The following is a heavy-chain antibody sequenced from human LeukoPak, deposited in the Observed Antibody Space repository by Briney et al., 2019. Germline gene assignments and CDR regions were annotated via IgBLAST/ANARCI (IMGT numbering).Heavy chain of an antibody. CDR2: IRYDGNNK. CDR1: GFTFSSYG. J-gene: IGHJ6*03. V-gene: IGHV3-30*02. D-gene: IGHD3-3*01. Sequence: AGGSLRLSCAASGFTFSSYGMHWVRQAPGKGLEWVAFIRYDGNNKYYADSVKGRFTISRDNSKNTLYLQMNRLRAEDTAVYYCAKDLRFLEWLLNYMDVWGKGTTVTVSS. CDR3: AKDLRFLEWLLNYMDV.